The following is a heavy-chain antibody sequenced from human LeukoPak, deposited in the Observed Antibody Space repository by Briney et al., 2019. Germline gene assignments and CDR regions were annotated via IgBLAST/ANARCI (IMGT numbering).Heavy chain of an antibody. CDR1: GFNFDDYT. D-gene: IGHD5-24*01. Sequence: GGSLRLSCATSGFNFDDYTMHWVRQAPGKGLEWVSLMSWDGARTYYADSVKGRFTISRDNSKKTLSLQMNSLRVEDTAIYYCAKDIQLSAWGLGTMVTVSS. J-gene: IGHJ3*01. CDR2: MSWDGART. CDR3: AKDIQLSA. V-gene: IGHV3-43*01.